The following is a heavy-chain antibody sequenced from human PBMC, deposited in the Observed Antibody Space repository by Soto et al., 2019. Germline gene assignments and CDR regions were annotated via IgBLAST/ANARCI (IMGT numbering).Heavy chain of an antibody. D-gene: IGHD2-15*01. CDR1: GGTFSSYA. J-gene: IGHJ3*02. CDR2: IIPIFGTA. Sequence: QVQLVQSGAEVKKPGSSVKVSCKASGGTFSSYAISWVRQAPGQGLEWMGGIIPIFGTANYAQKFQGRGTITADESTSTAYMELSSLRSEDTAVYYCARKYCSGGSCYLTSLDAFDIWGQGTMVTVSS. V-gene: IGHV1-69*12. CDR3: ARKYCSGGSCYLTSLDAFDI.